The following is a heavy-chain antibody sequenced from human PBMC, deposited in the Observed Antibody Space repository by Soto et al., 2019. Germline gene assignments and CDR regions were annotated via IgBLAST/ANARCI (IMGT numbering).Heavy chain of an antibody. CDR3: ARDGRAARRDYYYYGMDV. V-gene: IGHV1-69*01. Sequence: QVQLVQSGAEVKKPGSSVKVSCKASGGTFSSYAISWVRQAPGQGLEWMGGIIPIFGTANYAQKFQGRVTITADESTSTAYMDLSSLRSEDTAVYYCARDGRAARRDYYYYGMDVWGQGTTVTVSS. CDR1: GGTFSSYA. J-gene: IGHJ6*02. D-gene: IGHD6-6*01. CDR2: IIPIFGTA.